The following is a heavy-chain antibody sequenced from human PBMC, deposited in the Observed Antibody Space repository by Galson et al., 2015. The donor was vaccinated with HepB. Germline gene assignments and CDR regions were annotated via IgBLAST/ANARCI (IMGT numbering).Heavy chain of an antibody. D-gene: IGHD2-15*01. CDR3: AREEDCSGTSCHSV. J-gene: IGHJ4*02. V-gene: IGHV3-49*03. Sequence: SLRLSCAASGFTFGDYAMSWFRQAPGKGLEWVGFIRSKTYGGTTEHAAAVKGRFTASRDDSKSIAYLQMSSLRTGDTAVYYCAREEDCSGTSCHSVWGRGTLVTVSS. CDR1: GFTFGDYA. CDR2: IRSKTYGGTT.